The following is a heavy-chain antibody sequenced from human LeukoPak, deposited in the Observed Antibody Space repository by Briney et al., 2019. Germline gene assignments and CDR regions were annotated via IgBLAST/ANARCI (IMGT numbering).Heavy chain of an antibody. J-gene: IGHJ4*02. CDR2: INQCGST. CDR3: ARRGIWIQWNFEY. D-gene: IGHD5-12*01. Sequence: SETLSLTCAVEGGAFNDYYWSWVRQSPEKGLEWIAEINQCGSTIYNPSLKNRVTMSIDTTRKHFSLQLAALTAADTAVYFCARRGIWIQWNFEYWGQGVLVTVSS. CDR1: GGAFNDYY. V-gene: IGHV4-34*01.